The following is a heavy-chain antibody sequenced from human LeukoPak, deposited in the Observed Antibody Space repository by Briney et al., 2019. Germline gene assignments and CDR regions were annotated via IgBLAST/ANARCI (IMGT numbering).Heavy chain of an antibody. V-gene: IGHV4-4*02. CDR1: GGSISSNNW. D-gene: IGHD3-3*01. CDR3: ARGTYDFWSGYYHAYYFDY. J-gene: IGHJ4*02. CDR2: IYYSGST. Sequence: SGTLSLTCAVSGGSISSNNWWGWVRQPPGKGLEWIGYIYYSGSTNYNPSLKSRVTISVDTSKNQFSLKLSSVTAADTAVYYCARGTYDFWSGYYHAYYFDYWGQGTLVTVSS.